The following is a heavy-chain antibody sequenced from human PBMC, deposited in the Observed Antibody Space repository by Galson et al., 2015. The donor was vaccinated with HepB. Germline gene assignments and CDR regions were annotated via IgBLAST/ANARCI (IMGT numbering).Heavy chain of an antibody. V-gene: IGHV1-8*01. CDR2: MNPNSGNT. Sequence: SVKVSCKASGYTFTSYDINWVRQATGQGLEWMGWMNPNSGNTGYAQKFQSRVTMTRNTSISTAYMELSSLRSEDTAVYYCARGQMTQWLVRSLIDYWGQGTLVTVSS. CDR3: ARGQMTQWLVRSLIDY. J-gene: IGHJ4*02. CDR1: GYTFTSYD. D-gene: IGHD6-19*01.